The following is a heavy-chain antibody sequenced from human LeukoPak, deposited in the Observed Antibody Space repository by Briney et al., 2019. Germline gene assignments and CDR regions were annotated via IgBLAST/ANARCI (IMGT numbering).Heavy chain of an antibody. CDR2: IYHSGSN. CDR3: SREVYASSGNAFDI. D-gene: IGHD3-22*01. CDR1: GGSISSSNW. Sequence: PSETLSLTCAVSGGSISSSNWWSWVRQPPGKGLEWVGEIYHSGSNNYNPSLKRGVTISVDKSKNQFFLQLSSVTAADDAVVYCSREVYASSGNAFDIWGEGTMLTVSS. J-gene: IGHJ3*02. V-gene: IGHV4-4*02.